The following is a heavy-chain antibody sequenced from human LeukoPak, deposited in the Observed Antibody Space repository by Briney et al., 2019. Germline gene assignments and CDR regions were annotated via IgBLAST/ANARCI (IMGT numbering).Heavy chain of an antibody. Sequence: SVKVSCKATGGTFSSYAISWVRQAPGQGLEWMGGIIPIFGTANYAQKFQGRVTITTDESTSTAYMELSSLRSEDTAVYYCARGDYGDYYFDYWGQGTLVTVSS. V-gene: IGHV1-69*05. CDR1: GGTFSSYA. CDR3: ARGDYGDYYFDY. D-gene: IGHD4-17*01. CDR2: IIPIFGTA. J-gene: IGHJ4*02.